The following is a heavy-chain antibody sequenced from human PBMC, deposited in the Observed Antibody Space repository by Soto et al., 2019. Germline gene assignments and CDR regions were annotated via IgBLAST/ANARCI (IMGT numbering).Heavy chain of an antibody. CDR3: ARLAARYCSSTSCYTSYFDY. D-gene: IGHD2-2*02. J-gene: IGHJ4*02. Sequence: ASVKVSCKASGYTFTSYAMHWVRQAPGQRLEWMGWINAGNGNTKYSQKFQGRVTITRDTSASTAYMEPSSLRSEDTAVYYCARLAARYCSSTSCYTSYFDYWGQGTLVTVSS. CDR1: GYTFTSYA. CDR2: INAGNGNT. V-gene: IGHV1-3*01.